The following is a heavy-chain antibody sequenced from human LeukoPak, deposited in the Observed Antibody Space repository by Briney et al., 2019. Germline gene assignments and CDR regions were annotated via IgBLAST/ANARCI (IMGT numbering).Heavy chain of an antibody. D-gene: IGHD6-13*01. CDR1: GGSISSYY. CDR3: ARDGAAHFDY. Sequence: SETLSLTCTVSGGSISSYYWSWIRQPPGKGLEWVGYIYYSGSTNYNPSLKSRVTISVDTSKNQFSLKLSSVTAADTAVYYCARDGAAHFDYWGQGTLVTVSS. V-gene: IGHV4-59*01. J-gene: IGHJ4*02. CDR2: IYYSGST.